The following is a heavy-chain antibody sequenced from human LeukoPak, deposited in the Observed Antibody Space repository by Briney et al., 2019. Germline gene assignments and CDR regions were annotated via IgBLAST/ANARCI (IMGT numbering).Heavy chain of an antibody. D-gene: IGHD6-13*01. Sequence: PGGSLRLSCAASGFTVSSNYMSWVRQAPGKGLEWVSVIYSGGSTYYADSVKGRFTISRDNSKNTLYLQMNSLRAEDTAVYYCARARIAAAGYYFDYGGQGTLVTVSS. CDR3: ARARIAAAGYYFDY. V-gene: IGHV3-53*01. CDR1: GFTVSSNY. CDR2: IYSGGST. J-gene: IGHJ4*02.